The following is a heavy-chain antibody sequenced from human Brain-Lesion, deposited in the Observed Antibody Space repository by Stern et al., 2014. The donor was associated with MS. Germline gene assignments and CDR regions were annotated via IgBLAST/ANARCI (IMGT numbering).Heavy chain of an antibody. D-gene: IGHD5-12*01. Sequence: EVQLVESGAEVKKPGESLKISCEASGYLFDDYWIGWVRQMSGRGLELVAIIFPRDSNTRYSPSVQGQVPISADKSISTASLPWSSLKASDTAMFYCARSPATPSGYDRFDYWGQGALVTVSS. V-gene: IGHV5-51*03. CDR1: GYLFDDYW. J-gene: IGHJ4*02. CDR2: IFPRDSNT. CDR3: ARSPATPSGYDRFDY.